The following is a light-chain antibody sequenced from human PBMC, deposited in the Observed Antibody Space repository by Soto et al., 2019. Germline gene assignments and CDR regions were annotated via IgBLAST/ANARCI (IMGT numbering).Light chain of an antibody. CDR2: GAS. V-gene: IGKV3-20*01. J-gene: IGKJ5*01. Sequence: EIVLTQSPGTLSLSPGERATLSCRASQSVSSSYLAWYQQKPGQAPRLLIYGASSRATGIPDRFSGSGSGTDFTLTISRLEPEDFGVYYCQQYGSSPLGQGTRLEIK. CDR1: QSVSSSY. CDR3: QQYGSSP.